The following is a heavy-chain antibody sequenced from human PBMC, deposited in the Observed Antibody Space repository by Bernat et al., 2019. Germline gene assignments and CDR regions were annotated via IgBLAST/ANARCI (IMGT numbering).Heavy chain of an antibody. D-gene: IGHD3-3*01. V-gene: IGHV3-53*01. J-gene: IGHJ2*01. Sequence: EVQLVESGGGLIQPGGSLRLSCAASGFTVSSNYMSWVRQAPGKGLEWVSVIYSGGSTYYADSVKGRFTISRDNSKNTLYLQMNRLRAEDTAVYYCARDRAILEGKDIYWYFDLWGRGTLVTVSS. CDR3: ARDRAILEGKDIYWYFDL. CDR2: IYSGGST. CDR1: GFTVSSNY.